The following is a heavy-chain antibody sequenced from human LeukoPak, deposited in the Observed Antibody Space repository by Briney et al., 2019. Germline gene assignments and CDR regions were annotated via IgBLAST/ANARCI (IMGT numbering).Heavy chain of an antibody. V-gene: IGHV3-30-3*01. CDR3: ARERYSGYDEVY. D-gene: IGHD5-12*01. CDR2: ISYDGSNE. CDR1: GFTFSSYA. Sequence: GGSLRLSCAASGFTFSSYAMHWVRQAPGKGLEWVAVISYDGSNEYYADSVKGRFTISRDNSKNTLYLQMNSLRAEDTAVYYCARERYSGYDEVYWGQGTLVTVSS. J-gene: IGHJ4*02.